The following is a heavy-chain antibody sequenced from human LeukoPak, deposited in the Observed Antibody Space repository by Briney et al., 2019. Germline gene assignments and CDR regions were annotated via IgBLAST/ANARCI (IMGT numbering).Heavy chain of an antibody. V-gene: IGHV4-30-4*07. CDR3: ARAPSYDFWSGYPPRLDAFDI. Sequence: SETLSLTCAVSGGSISSGGYSWSWIRQPPGKGLEWIGYIYYSGSTYYNPSLKSRVTISVDTSKNQFSLKLSSVTAADTAVYYCARAPSYDFWSGYPPRLDAFDIWGQGTMVTVSS. CDR2: IYYSGST. J-gene: IGHJ3*02. CDR1: GGSISSGGYS. D-gene: IGHD3-3*01.